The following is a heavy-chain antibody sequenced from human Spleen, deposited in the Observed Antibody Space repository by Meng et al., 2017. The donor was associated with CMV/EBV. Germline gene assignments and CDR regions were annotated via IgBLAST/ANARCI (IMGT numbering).Heavy chain of an antibody. CDR2: IGSSGVYV. CDR3: APQGSSSTST. J-gene: IGHJ4*02. CDR1: GFTFSPYS. D-gene: IGHD2-2*01. V-gene: IGHV3-21*01. Sequence: GGSLRFSCSASGFTFSPYSMNWVRQAPGKGLEWVSSIGSSGVYVYYADSVKGRFTISRDNARNSLYLQMNSLTAADTAVYYCAPQGSSSTSTWGQGTLVTVSS.